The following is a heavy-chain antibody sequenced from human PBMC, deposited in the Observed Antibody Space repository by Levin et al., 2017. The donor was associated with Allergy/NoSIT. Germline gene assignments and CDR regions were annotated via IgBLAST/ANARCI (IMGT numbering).Heavy chain of an antibody. CDR1: GFTFNSYG. CDR3: AKDRNRMRLVVTAIDF. Sequence: AGGSLRLSCAASGFTFNSYGMSWVRQAPGKGLEWVSVISGSGGSTYYEDSVKGRFTISRDNSKNTLYLQMDSLRVEDTAVYYCAKDRNRMRLVVTAIDFWGQGTLVTVSS. CDR2: ISGSGGST. V-gene: IGHV3-23*01. J-gene: IGHJ4*02. D-gene: IGHD2-21*02.